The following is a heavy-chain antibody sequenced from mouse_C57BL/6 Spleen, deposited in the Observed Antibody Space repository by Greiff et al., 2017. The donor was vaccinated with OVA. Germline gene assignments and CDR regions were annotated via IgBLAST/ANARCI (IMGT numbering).Heavy chain of an antibody. CDR3: ARRYGSSGFDY. D-gene: IGHD1-1*01. Sequence: DVKLVESGGGLVQPGGSLKLSCAASGFTFSDYGMAWVRQAPRKGPEWVAFISNLAYSIYYADTVTGRFTISRENAKNTLYLEMSSLRSEDTAMYYCARRYGSSGFDYWGQGTTLTVSS. CDR1: GFTFSDYG. V-gene: IGHV5-15*04. CDR2: ISNLAYSI. J-gene: IGHJ2*01.